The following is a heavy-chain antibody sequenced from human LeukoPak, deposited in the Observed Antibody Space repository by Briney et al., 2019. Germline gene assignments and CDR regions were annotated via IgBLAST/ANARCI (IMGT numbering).Heavy chain of an antibody. CDR2: INPSGGST. V-gene: IGHV1-46*01. Sequence: ASVKVSCKASGYTFTSYYMHWVRQAPGQGLEWMGIINPSGGSTSYAQKFQGRVTMTRNTSISTAYMELSSLRSEDTAVYYCARARQTRSIVGATTRFLDYWGQGTLVTVSS. CDR3: ARARQTRSIVGATTRFLDY. J-gene: IGHJ4*02. D-gene: IGHD1-26*01. CDR1: GYTFTSYY.